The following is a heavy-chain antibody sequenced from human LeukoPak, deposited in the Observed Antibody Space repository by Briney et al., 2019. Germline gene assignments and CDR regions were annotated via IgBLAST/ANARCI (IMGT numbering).Heavy chain of an antibody. V-gene: IGHV1-2*06. J-gene: IGHJ4*02. CDR3: ARDTRLLWFGEFSSYYFDY. Sequence: ASVKVSCKASGYTFTGYYMHWVRQAPGQGLEWIGRINPNSGGTNYAQKFQGRVTMTRDTSISTAYMELSRLRSDDTAVYYCARDTRLLWFGEFSSYYFDYWGQGTLVTVSS. CDR1: GYTFTGYY. D-gene: IGHD3-10*01. CDR2: INPNSGGT.